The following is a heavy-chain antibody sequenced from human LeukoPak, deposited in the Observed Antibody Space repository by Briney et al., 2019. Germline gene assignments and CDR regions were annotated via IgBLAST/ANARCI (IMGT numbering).Heavy chain of an antibody. D-gene: IGHD5-12*01. CDR3: TRYSGYPGDY. Sequence: GGSLRLSCAASGFTFTTYWMSWVRQTPGKGLEWLANIKQDGSEKYYVDSVEGRFTVSRDNAKNSLYLQMNRLRVEDTGVYYCTRYSGYPGDYWGQGTLVTVSS. CDR1: GFTFTTYW. CDR2: IKQDGSEK. J-gene: IGHJ4*02. V-gene: IGHV3-7*03.